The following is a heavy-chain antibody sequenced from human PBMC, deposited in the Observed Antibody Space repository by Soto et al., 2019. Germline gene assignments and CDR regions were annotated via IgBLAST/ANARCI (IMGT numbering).Heavy chain of an antibody. Sequence: PSETLSLTCTVSGGSISSSSYYWGWIRQPPGKGLEWIGSIYYSGSTYYNPSLKSRVTISVDTSKNQFSLKLSSVTAADTAVYYCARRHSSGYKFDYWGQGTLVTV. D-gene: IGHD3-22*01. CDR2: IYYSGST. CDR1: GGSISSSSYY. V-gene: IGHV4-39*01. J-gene: IGHJ4*02. CDR3: ARRHSSGYKFDY.